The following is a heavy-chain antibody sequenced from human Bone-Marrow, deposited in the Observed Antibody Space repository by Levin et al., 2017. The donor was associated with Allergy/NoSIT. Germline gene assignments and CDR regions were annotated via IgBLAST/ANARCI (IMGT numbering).Heavy chain of an antibody. Sequence: GESLKISCAASGFDFSDHYMSWIRQAPGKGLEWVACISRTSHYTDYADSVKGRFTISRDNGQNSLFLQMNSLRAEDTAIYFCATDRIAVGAPYFFDNWGQGTLVTVSS. D-gene: IGHD6-19*01. V-gene: IGHV3-11*05. J-gene: IGHJ4*02. CDR3: ATDRIAVGAPYFFDN. CDR2: ISRTSHYT. CDR1: GFDFSDHY.